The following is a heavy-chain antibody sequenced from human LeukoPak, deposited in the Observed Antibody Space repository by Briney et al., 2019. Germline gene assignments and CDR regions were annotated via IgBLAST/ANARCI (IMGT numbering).Heavy chain of an antibody. CDR2: INPNSGGT. CDR3: ARSPSYYDFWSGPLYYYYYYMDV. D-gene: IGHD3-3*01. Sequence: ASVKVSCKASGYTFTGYYMHWVRQAPGQGLEWMGWINPNSGGTNYAQKFQGRVTMTRDTSISTAYMELSRLRSDDTAVYYCARSPSYYDFWSGPLYYYYYYMDVWGKGTTVTVSS. J-gene: IGHJ6*03. CDR1: GYTFTGYY. V-gene: IGHV1-2*02.